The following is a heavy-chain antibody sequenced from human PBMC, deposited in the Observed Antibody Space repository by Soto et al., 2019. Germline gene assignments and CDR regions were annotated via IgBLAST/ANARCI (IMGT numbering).Heavy chain of an antibody. V-gene: IGHV4-34*01. Sequence: SETLSLTCAVYGGSFSGYYWSWIRQPPGKGLEWIGQINHSGSTNYNPSLKSRVTISVDTSKNQFSLKLSSVTAADTAVYYCARGSCSGGSCYSPTRLYFDYWGQGTLVTVSS. CDR2: INHSGST. CDR1: GGSFSGYY. CDR3: ARGSCSGGSCYSPTRLYFDY. D-gene: IGHD2-15*01. J-gene: IGHJ4*02.